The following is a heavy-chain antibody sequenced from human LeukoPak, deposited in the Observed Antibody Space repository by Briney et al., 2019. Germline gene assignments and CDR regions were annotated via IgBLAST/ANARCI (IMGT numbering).Heavy chain of an antibody. CDR1: GFTFSDYY. CDR2: ISSSSSYT. Sequence: PGGSLRLSCAASGFTFSDYYMSWLRQAPGKGLEWVSYISSSSSYTNYADSVKGRFTISRDNAKNSLYLQMNSLRAEDTAVYYCARDLPIYYYGMDVWGKGTTVTVSS. D-gene: IGHD2-2*02. V-gene: IGHV3-11*06. CDR3: ARDLPIYYYGMDV. J-gene: IGHJ6*04.